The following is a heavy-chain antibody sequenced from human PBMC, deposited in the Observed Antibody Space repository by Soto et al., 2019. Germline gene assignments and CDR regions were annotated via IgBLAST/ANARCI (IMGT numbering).Heavy chain of an antibody. CDR3: ARESGGYDSPFRDNWFDP. J-gene: IGHJ5*02. CDR2: ISAYNGNT. CDR1: GYTFTSYG. Sequence: ASVKVSCKASGYTFTSYGISWVRQAPGQGLEWMGWISAYNGNTNYAQKLQGRVTMTTDTSTSTAYMELRSLRSDATAVYYSARESGGYDSPFRDNWFDPWGQGTLVTVSS. V-gene: IGHV1-18*04. D-gene: IGHD5-12*01.